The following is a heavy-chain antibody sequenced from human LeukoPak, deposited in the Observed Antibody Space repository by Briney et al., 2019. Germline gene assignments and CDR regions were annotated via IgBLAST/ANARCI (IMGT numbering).Heavy chain of an antibody. D-gene: IGHD3-22*01. CDR1: GFTFSSYA. Sequence: PGGSLRLSCAASGFTFSSYAMHWVRQAPGKGLEWVAVISYDGSNKYYADSVKGRFTISRDNSKNTLYLQMNSLRAEDTAVYYCARTTRYDSSGYYYAALDYWGQGTLVTVSS. V-gene: IGHV3-30-3*01. J-gene: IGHJ4*02. CDR2: ISYDGSNK. CDR3: ARTTRYDSSGYYYAALDY.